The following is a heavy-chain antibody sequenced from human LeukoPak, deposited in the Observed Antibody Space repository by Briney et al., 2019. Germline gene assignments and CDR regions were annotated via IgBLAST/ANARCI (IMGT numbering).Heavy chain of an antibody. D-gene: IGHD6-19*01. J-gene: IGHJ4*02. CDR1: GFTFSIYA. CDR3: ARENGYSSGWYIY. Sequence: PGGSLRLSCAASGFTFSIYAMSWVRQAPGKGLEWVSSISSSSSYIYYADSVKGRFTISRDNAKNSLYLQMNSLRAEDTAVYYCARENGYSSGWYIYWGQGTLVTVSS. CDR2: ISSSSSYI. V-gene: IGHV3-21*01.